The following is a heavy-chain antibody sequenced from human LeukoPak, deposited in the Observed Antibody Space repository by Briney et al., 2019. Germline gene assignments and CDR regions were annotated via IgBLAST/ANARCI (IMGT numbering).Heavy chain of an antibody. CDR2: ISAYTGNT. CDR3: ASYVSPIITYGLDAFDI. J-gene: IGHJ3*02. D-gene: IGHD3-16*01. CDR1: GYTSTNYG. Sequence: ASVKVSCKASGYTSTNYGISWVRQAPGQGLEWMGWISAYTGNTNYAQKLQGRVTMTTDTSTSTAYMELRGLRFDDTAVYYCASYVSPIITYGLDAFDIWGQGTMVTVSS. V-gene: IGHV1-18*01.